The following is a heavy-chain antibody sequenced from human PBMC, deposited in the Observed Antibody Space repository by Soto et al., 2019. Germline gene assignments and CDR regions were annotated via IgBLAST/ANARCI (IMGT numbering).Heavy chain of an antibody. CDR2: IVVGSGNT. J-gene: IGHJ5*02. CDR1: GFTFTSSA. V-gene: IGHV1-58*01. Sequence: QMQLVQSGPEVKKPGTSVKVSCKASGFTFTSSAVQWVRQARGQRLEWIGWIVVGSGNTNYAQKFQERVTITRDMSTSTAYMELSSLRAEDTAVYYCAGDRIAVAGQKGFDPWGQGTLVTVSS. CDR3: AGDRIAVAGQKGFDP. D-gene: IGHD6-19*01.